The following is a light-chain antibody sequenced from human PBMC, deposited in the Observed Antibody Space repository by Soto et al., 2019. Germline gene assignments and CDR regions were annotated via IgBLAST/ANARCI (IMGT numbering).Light chain of an antibody. CDR1: SSDVGSYNR. J-gene: IGLJ7*01. V-gene: IGLV2-18*01. Sequence: QSALTQPPSVSGSPGQSVTISCTGTSSDVGSYNRLSWYQQPPGTAPKLIMYEVNTRPSGVPDRFSGSKSGSTASLNISGLQAEDEADYYCSLYISGSTYVFGTGTQLTVL. CDR3: SLYISGSTYV. CDR2: EVN.